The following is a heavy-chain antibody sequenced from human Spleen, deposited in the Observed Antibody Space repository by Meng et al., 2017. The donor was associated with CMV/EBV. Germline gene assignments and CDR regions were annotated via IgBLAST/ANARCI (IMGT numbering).Heavy chain of an antibody. Sequence: GESLKISCAASGFTFSSFWMNWVRQAPGKGLEWVSSISSSSSYIYYADSVKGRFTISRDNAKNSLYLQMNSLRAEDTAVYYCARDLSGSSGYWGQGTLVTVSS. CDR1: GFTFSSFW. CDR3: ARDLSGSSGY. J-gene: IGHJ4*02. CDR2: ISSSSSYI. V-gene: IGHV3-21*01. D-gene: IGHD1-26*01.